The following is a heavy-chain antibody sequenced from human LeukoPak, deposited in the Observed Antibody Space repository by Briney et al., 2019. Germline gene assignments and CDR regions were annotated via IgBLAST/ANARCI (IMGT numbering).Heavy chain of an antibody. CDR1: GFTFSTYW. CDR3: TRTLCSSTSNCFDY. J-gene: IGHJ4*02. D-gene: IGHD2-2*01. CDR2: VSPDGVST. V-gene: IGHV3-74*01. Sequence: GGSLRLSCAASGFTFSTYWMHWVRQAPGERLVWVSDVSPDGVSTAYADSVKGRFTISRDNARSTLYLQMNSLRAEDTAVYYCTRTLCSSTSNCFDYWGQGTLVAVSS.